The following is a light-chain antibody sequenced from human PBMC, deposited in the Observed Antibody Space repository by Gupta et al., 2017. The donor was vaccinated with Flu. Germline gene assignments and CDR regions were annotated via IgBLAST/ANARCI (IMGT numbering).Light chain of an antibody. V-gene: IGKV3-20*01. J-gene: IGKJ4*01. CDR2: GAS. Sequence: SVLTQSPGTLSLSPGERATLSCSASQSVSSSYLAWYQQKPGQAPRLLIYGASSRATGIPDRFSGSGSGTDFTLTISRLEPVDFAVYYCQQYGSSPPNTFGGGTKVEIK. CDR1: QSVSSSY. CDR3: QQYGSSPPNT.